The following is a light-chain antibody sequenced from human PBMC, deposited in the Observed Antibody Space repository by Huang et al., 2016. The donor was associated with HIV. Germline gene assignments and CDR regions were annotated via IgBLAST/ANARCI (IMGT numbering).Light chain of an antibody. CDR2: VAA. CDR3: QQRNTWPFT. V-gene: IGKV3D-11*03. J-gene: IGKJ3*01. CDR1: QGFCSN. Sequence: EIVLTQSPATLSLSPGERATLSCRPSQGFCSNLAWYQQKPGQAPRLRIYVAATRASGVPGRFSGSGSGTDFTLTISSLEPEDFAVYYCQQRNTWPFTFGPGTKVDIK.